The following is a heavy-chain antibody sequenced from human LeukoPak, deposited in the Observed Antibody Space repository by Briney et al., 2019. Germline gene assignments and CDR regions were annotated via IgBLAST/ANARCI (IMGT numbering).Heavy chain of an antibody. J-gene: IGHJ4*02. V-gene: IGHV3-33*08. CDR2: IWYDGSNK. D-gene: IGHD1-1*01. Sequence: PGGSLRLSCSASGFTFSNFAMHWVRQAPGKGLEWVAVIWYDGSNKYYADSVKGRFTISRDNSKNTLYLQMNSLRAEDTAVYYCARENALDYWGQGTLVTVSS. CDR1: GFTFSNFA. CDR3: ARENALDY.